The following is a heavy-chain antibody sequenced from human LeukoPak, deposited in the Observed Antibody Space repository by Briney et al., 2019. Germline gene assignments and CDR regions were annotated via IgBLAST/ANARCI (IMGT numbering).Heavy chain of an antibody. CDR2: IKKDGSEK. CDR1: GFTFSNYW. CDR3: ARQGYSYGFDC. J-gene: IGHJ4*02. V-gene: IGHV3-7*01. D-gene: IGHD5-18*01. Sequence: GSLRLSCAASGFTFSNYWMTWVRQAPGKGLEWVANIKKDGSEKNYVDSVKGRFTISRDNAKNSLYLQMNSLRAEDTAVYYCARQGYSYGFDCWGQGTLVTVSS.